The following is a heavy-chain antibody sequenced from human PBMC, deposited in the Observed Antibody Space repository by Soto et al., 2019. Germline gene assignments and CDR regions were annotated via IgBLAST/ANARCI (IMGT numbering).Heavy chain of an antibody. CDR2: ITGGGDNT. D-gene: IGHD3-9*01. V-gene: IGHV3-23*01. CDR1: GFTFTSYA. Sequence: EVQLLESGGDLVQPGGSLRLSCAASGFTFTSYAMSWIRQAPGKRLEWVSAITGGGDNTYYADSVKGRFTISRDNSKNPLNLQMNSLRAEDTAFYYCTQDRGSRDWLTVNWGQGTLVTVSS. CDR3: TQDRGSRDWLTVN. J-gene: IGHJ4*02.